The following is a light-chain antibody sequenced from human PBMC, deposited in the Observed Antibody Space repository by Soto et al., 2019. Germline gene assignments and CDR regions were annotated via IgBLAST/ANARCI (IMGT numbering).Light chain of an antibody. J-gene: IGKJ4*01. CDR3: QKLRLSPSN. CDR2: AAS. CDR1: QYIASY. Sequence: IQFTQSPSSLSASVGDRGTITCRASQYIASYLTWYHQTPVEGPKVLIDAASTLYGGVPSRFSGSGSRPDFALTITSQKAQHFAPYYCQKLRLSPSNFGGGTTV. V-gene: IGKV1-9*01.